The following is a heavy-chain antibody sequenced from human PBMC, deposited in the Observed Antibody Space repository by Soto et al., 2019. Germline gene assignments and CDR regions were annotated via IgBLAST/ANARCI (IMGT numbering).Heavy chain of an antibody. CDR3: ASIARYSSGGLFDY. V-gene: IGHV4-39*01. J-gene: IGHJ4*02. D-gene: IGHD6-19*01. CDR2: IYYSGST. Sequence: PSETLSLTCTVSGGSISSSSYYWGWIRQPPGKGLEWIGSIYYSGSTYYNPSLKSRVTISVDTSKNQFSLKLSSVTAADTAVYYCASIARYSSGGLFDYWGQGTLVTVSS. CDR1: GGSISSSSYY.